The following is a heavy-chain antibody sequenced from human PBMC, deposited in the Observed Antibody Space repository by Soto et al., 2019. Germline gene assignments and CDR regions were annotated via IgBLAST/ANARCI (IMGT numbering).Heavy chain of an antibody. CDR1: GYTFTGYR. V-gene: IGHV1-2*02. CDR2: HNPKNVET. CDR3: VRDMEATLDDYYYSYGDL. Sequence: ASLKLSCKPPGYTFTGYRVDWARQATGQGPGWMGWHNPKNVETSYVRKFRDRVTMTSDTSISTAYMARSRLTSDDTATYYCVRDMEATLDDYYYSYGDLSGQGTRVTVAS. J-gene: IGHJ6*03. D-gene: IGHD3-10*01.